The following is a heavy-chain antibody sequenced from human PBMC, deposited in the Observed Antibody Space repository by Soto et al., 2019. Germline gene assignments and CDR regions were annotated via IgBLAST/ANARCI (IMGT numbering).Heavy chain of an antibody. CDR2: ISVYNGNT. Sequence: GASVKVSCKASGCPFTTFGIIWVRQAPGLGLEWMGWISVYNGNTDYAQKFQGRVTMTTDTSTSTAYMEVRSLRFDDTAVYYCARDREAARPGWFDPWGQGTLVTVSS. J-gene: IGHJ5*02. D-gene: IGHD6-6*01. CDR1: GCPFTTFG. V-gene: IGHV1-18*04. CDR3: ARDREAARPGWFDP.